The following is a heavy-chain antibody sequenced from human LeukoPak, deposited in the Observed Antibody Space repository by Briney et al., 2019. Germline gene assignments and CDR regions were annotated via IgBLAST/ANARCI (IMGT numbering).Heavy chain of an antibody. CDR2: IIPIFGTA. D-gene: IGHD3-3*01. Sequence: SVKVSCKASGGTFSIYAISWVRQAPGQGLEWMGGIIPIFGTANYAQKFQGRVTITADESTSTAYMELSSLRSEDTAVYYCARGATYYDFWSGSTDPYYYMDVWGKGTTVTVSS. J-gene: IGHJ6*03. CDR1: GGTFSIYA. V-gene: IGHV1-69*01. CDR3: ARGATYYDFWSGSTDPYYYMDV.